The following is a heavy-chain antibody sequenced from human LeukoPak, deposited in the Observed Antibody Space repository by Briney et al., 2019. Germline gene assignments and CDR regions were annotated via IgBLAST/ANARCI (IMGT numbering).Heavy chain of an antibody. D-gene: IGHD6-13*01. CDR3: ARAPRGAAGTSGMDV. Sequence: GGSLRLSCAASGFTFSSYSMNWVRQVPGKGLEWVSSISSSSNYVFYADSVKGRFTISRDNAKNSLHLQMSSLRAEDTALYYCARAPRGAAGTSGMDVWGQGTTVTVSS. CDR2: ISSSSNYV. V-gene: IGHV3-21*01. J-gene: IGHJ6*02. CDR1: GFTFSSYS.